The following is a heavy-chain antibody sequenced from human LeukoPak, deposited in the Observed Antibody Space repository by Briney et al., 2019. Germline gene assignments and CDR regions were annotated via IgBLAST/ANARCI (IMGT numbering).Heavy chain of an antibody. CDR3: ARQGRGSYRRDFDY. CDR2: IDPSDSHI. CDR1: GYSFTSNW. D-gene: IGHD1-26*01. Sequence: GESLKISCNGSGYSFTSNWISWVRQMPGKGLEWMGRIDPSDSHINYSPSFQGHVTISVDKSISTAYLQWSSLRASDTAMYYCARQGRGSYRRDFDYWGQGTLVTVSS. J-gene: IGHJ4*02. V-gene: IGHV5-10-1*01.